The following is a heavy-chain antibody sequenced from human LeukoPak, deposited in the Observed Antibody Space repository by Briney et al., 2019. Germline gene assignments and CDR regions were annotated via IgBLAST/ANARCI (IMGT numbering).Heavy chain of an antibody. D-gene: IGHD3-3*01. CDR3: ARGKSGYSP. V-gene: IGHV1-2*02. Sequence: ASVKVSCKVSGYTFIENYIHWVRQAPGQGLEWMGLINPHTGAANYSQKFQGRVTMTRDTSTSTAYMHLTGLKFDDTAVYYCARGKSGYSPWGQGTPVTVSS. CDR1: GYTFIENY. CDR2: INPHTGAA. J-gene: IGHJ4*02.